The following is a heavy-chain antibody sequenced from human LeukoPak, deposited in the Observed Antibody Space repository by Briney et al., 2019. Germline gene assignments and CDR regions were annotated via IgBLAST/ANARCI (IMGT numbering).Heavy chain of an antibody. V-gene: IGHV1-2*02. D-gene: IGHD7-27*01. CDR3: ARDALRNRHWGAWFDP. CDR2: INPNSGGA. Sequence: ASVKVSCKASGYTFTGYYMHWVRQAPGQGLEWMGWINPNSGGANYAQKFQGRVTMTRDTSISTAYMELSRLRSDDTAVYYCARDALRNRHWGAWFDPWGQGTLVTVSS. CDR1: GYTFTGYY. J-gene: IGHJ5*02.